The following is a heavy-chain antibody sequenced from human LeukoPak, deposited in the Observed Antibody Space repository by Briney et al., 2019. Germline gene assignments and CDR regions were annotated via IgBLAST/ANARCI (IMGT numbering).Heavy chain of an antibody. CDR2: INPSGGST. Sequence: GASVKVSCKASGYTFTSYYMHWVRQAPGQGLEWMGIINPSGGSTSYAQKFQGRVIMTSDNSINTAYMELTSLTSDDTAVYYCAKGLRADFWGQGTQVTVSS. CDR3: AKGLRADF. V-gene: IGHV1-46*01. CDR1: GYTFTSYY. J-gene: IGHJ4*02.